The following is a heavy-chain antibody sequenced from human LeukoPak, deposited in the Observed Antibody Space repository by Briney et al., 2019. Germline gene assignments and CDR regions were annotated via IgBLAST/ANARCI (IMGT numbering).Heavy chain of an antibody. CDR2: ISYDGSNK. V-gene: IGHV3-30-3*01. CDR1: GFTFSSYA. D-gene: IGHD3-10*01. J-gene: IGHJ4*02. Sequence: PGGSLRLSCAASGFTFSSYAMHWVRQAPGKGLEWVAVISYDGSNKYYADSVKGRFTISRDNSKNTLYLQMNSLRAEDTAVYYCTGGDLLWSHLDYWGQGTLVTVSS. CDR3: TGGDLLWSHLDY.